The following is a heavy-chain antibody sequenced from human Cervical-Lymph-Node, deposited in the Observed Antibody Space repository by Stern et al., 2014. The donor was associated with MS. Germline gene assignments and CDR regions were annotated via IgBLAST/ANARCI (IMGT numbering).Heavy chain of an antibody. V-gene: IGHV1-69*01. D-gene: IGHD6-13*01. CDR3: ARDQSIAAAGAYYYGMDV. Sequence: QVQLVQSGAEVKKPGSSVKVSCKASGGTFSSYAISWVRQAPGQGLEWMGGIIPTFGTANYAQKFQGRVTITADESTSTAYMELSSLRSEDTAVYYCARDQSIAAAGAYYYGMDVWGQGTTVTVSS. CDR2: IIPTFGTA. J-gene: IGHJ6*02. CDR1: GGTFSSYA.